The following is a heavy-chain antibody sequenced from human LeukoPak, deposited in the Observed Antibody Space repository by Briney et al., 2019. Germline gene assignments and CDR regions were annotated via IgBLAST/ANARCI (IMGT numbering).Heavy chain of an antibody. CDR2: ISYDGSNK. Sequence: GGSLRLSCAASGFTFSSYGMHWVRRAPGKGLEWVAVISYDGSNKYYADSVKGRFTISRDNSKNTLYLQMNSLRAEDTAVYYCAKDGRVLRYFDWLSNDDNWFDPWGRGTLVTVSS. D-gene: IGHD3-9*01. J-gene: IGHJ5*02. CDR3: AKDGRVLRYFDWLSNDDNWFDP. V-gene: IGHV3-30*18. CDR1: GFTFSSYG.